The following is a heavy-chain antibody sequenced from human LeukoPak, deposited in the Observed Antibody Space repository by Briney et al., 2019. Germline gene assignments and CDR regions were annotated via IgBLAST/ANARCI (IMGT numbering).Heavy chain of an antibody. J-gene: IGHJ6*02. CDR2: ISYDGSNK. V-gene: IGHV3-30-3*01. CDR3: ATRSLSTGTYGMDV. Sequence: GGSLRLSCAASGFTFSSYAMHWVRQAPGKGLEWVAVISYDGSNKYYADSVKGRFTISRDNSKNTLYLQMNSLRAEDTAVYYCATRSLSTGTYGMDVWGQGTTVTVSS. D-gene: IGHD4-17*01. CDR1: GFTFSSYA.